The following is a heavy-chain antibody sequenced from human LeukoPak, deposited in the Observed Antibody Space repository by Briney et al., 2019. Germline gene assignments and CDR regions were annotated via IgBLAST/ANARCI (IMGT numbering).Heavy chain of an antibody. CDR3: ARAPPGYCRGGSCYFFDY. D-gene: IGHD2-15*01. Sequence: PGGSLRLSCAASGFTFDDYGMSWVRQAPGKGLEWVSGINWNGGSTGYADSVKGRFTISRDNAKNSLYLQMNSLRAEDTAVYYCARAPPGYCRGGSCYFFDYWGQGTLVTVSS. CDR2: INWNGGST. V-gene: IGHV3-20*04. CDR1: GFTFDDYG. J-gene: IGHJ4*02.